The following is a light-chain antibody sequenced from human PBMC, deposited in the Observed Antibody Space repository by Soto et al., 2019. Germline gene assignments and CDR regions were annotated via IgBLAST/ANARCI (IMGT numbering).Light chain of an antibody. V-gene: IGKV3-15*01. J-gene: IGKJ1*01. Sequence: DIEMTKYTATLSLSPGERATLSCRASQSVTDNLAWYQQKPGQAPRLLIYGASTRASGIPARFSGSGSGTDFTLTISSLQSEDFAVYYCQQSNSWPRTFGQGTKVDIK. CDR3: QQSNSWPRT. CDR2: GAS. CDR1: QSVTDN.